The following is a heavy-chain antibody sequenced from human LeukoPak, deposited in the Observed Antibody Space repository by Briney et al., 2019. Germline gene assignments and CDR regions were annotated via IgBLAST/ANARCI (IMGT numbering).Heavy chain of an antibody. CDR1: GYTFTSYG. CDR3: ARAARIAAAEYFQH. CDR2: ISAYNGNT. D-gene: IGHD6-25*01. V-gene: IGHV1-18*01. J-gene: IGHJ1*01. Sequence: ASVKVSCKASGYTFTSYGISWVRQAPGQGLEWMGWISAYNGNTNYAQKLQGRVTMTTDTSTSTAYMELRSLRSDDTAVYYCARAARIAAAEYFQHWGQGTLVTVSS.